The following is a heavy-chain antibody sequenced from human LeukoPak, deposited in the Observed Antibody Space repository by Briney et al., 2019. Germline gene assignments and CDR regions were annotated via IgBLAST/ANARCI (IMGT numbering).Heavy chain of an antibody. CDR1: GGSISSYY. J-gene: IGHJ4*02. Sequence: SETLSLTCTVSGGSISSYYWSWIRQPPGKGLEWIWYIYYSGSTNYYPSLMSRVTISVDTSKNQFSLKLSSVTAADTAVYYCARDEGDGDNRYFDYWGQGTLVTVSS. D-gene: IGHD5-24*01. V-gene: IGHV4-59*01. CDR3: ARDEGDGDNRYFDY. CDR2: IYYSGST.